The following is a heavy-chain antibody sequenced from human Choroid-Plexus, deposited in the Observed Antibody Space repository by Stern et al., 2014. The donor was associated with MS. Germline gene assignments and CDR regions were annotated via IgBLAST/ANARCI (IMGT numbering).Heavy chain of an antibody. V-gene: IGHV3-30*18. Sequence: QVQLVQSGGGVVQPGRPLRLSCVASGFTFGSCAMHWVRQAPGKGLEWVAGVSYDGSNKYYADSVKGHFTISRDNSQNTLYMQMSSLRPEDTAVYYCAKDRQYLTYFFDHWGQGALVTVSS. J-gene: IGHJ5*02. CDR2: VSYDGSNK. CDR1: GFTFGSCA. CDR3: AKDRQYLTYFFDH. D-gene: IGHD2/OR15-2a*01.